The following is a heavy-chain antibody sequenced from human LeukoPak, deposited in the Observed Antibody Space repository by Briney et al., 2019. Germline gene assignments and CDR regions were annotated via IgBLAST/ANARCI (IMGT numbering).Heavy chain of an antibody. J-gene: IGHJ2*01. Sequence: PGRSLRLSCAASGFTFSSYGMHWVRQAPGKGLEWVAVISYDGSNKYYADSVKGRFTISRDSSKNTLYLQMNSLRAEDTAVYYCAKALSQWELSYFDLWGRGTLVTVSS. D-gene: IGHD1-26*01. V-gene: IGHV3-30*18. CDR2: ISYDGSNK. CDR3: AKALSQWELSYFDL. CDR1: GFTFSSYG.